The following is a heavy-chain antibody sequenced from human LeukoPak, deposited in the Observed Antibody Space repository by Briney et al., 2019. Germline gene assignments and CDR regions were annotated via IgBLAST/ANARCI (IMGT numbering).Heavy chain of an antibody. CDR3: ARLDCSGGSCYFDY. D-gene: IGHD2-15*01. CDR2: IYYSGST. CDR1: GGSISGYY. V-gene: IGHV4-59*01. J-gene: IGHJ4*02. Sequence: PSETLSLTCTVSGGSISGYYWNWIRQPPGKGLEWIGYIYYSGSTNYNPSLKSRVTISVDTSKNQFSLKLSSVTAADTAVYYCARLDCSGGSCYFDYWGQGTLVTVSS.